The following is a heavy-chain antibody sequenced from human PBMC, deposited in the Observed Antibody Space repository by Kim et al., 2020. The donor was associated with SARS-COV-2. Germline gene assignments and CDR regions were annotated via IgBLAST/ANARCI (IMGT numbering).Heavy chain of an antibody. CDR1: GFTFDDYA. Sequence: GGSLRLSCAASGFTFDDYAMHWVRQAPGKGLEWVSGISWNSGSIGYADSVKGRFTISRDNAKNSLYLQMNSLRAEDTALYYCAKEDGYSSFFDYWGQGNL. CDR3: AKEDGYSSFFDY. V-gene: IGHV3-9*01. J-gene: IGHJ4*02. D-gene: IGHD6-13*01. CDR2: ISWNSGSI.